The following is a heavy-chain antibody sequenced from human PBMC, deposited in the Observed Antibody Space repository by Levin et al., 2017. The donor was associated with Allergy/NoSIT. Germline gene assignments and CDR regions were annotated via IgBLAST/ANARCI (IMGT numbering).Heavy chain of an antibody. V-gene: IGHV3-30*18. Sequence: GGSLRLSCAASGFTFSSYGMHWVRQAPGKGLEWVAVISYDGSNKYYADSVKGRFTISRDNSKNTLYLQMNSLRAEDTAVYYCAKGPYRLLRSYRNYFDYWGQGTLVTVSS. CDR3: AKGPYRLLRSYRNYFDY. J-gene: IGHJ4*02. CDR1: GFTFSSYG. D-gene: IGHD2-2*01. CDR2: ISYDGSNK.